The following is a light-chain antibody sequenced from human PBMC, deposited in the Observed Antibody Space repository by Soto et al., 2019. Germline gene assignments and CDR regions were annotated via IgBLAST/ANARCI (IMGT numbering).Light chain of an antibody. CDR2: GAS. V-gene: IGKV3-15*01. CDR3: QQSNNWPPFT. CDR1: QSVSNN. J-gene: IGKJ5*01. Sequence: ELVMTQSPVTLSVSPGERATLSCRASQSVSNNLAWYQQKPGQAPSLLIYGASTRATGIPARFSGSGSGTECTLTISSLQSEDFAVYYWQQSNNWPPFTFGQGTRLEIK.